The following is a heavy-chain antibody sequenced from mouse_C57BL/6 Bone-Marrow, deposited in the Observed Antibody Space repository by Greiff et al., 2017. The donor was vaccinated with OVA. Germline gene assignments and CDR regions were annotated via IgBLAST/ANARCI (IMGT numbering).Heavy chain of an antibody. V-gene: IGHV5-17*01. CDR2: ISSGSSTI. J-gene: IGHJ1*03. CDR3: AMGYYGSSYWYFDV. CDR1: GFTFSDYG. D-gene: IGHD1-1*01. Sequence: EVQRVESGGGLVKPGGSLKLSCAASGFTFSDYGMHWVRQAPEKGLEWVAYISSGSSTIYYADTVKGRFTISRDNAKNTLFLQMTSLRSEDTAMYYCAMGYYGSSYWYFDVWGTGTTVTVSS.